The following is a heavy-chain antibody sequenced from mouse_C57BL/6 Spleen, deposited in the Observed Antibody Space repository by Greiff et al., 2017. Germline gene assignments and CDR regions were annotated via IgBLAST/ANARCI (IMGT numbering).Heavy chain of an antibody. V-gene: IGHV1-7*01. CDR2: INPSSGYT. D-gene: IGHD1-2*01. Sequence: VQLQQSGAELAKPGASVKLSCKASGYTFTSYWMHWVKQRPGQGLEWIGYINPSSGYTKYNQKFKDKATLTADKSSSTAYMQLSSLTYEDSAVYYCARWDTTAPYAMDYWGQGTSVTVSS. CDR3: ARWDTTAPYAMDY. CDR1: GYTFTSYW. J-gene: IGHJ4*01.